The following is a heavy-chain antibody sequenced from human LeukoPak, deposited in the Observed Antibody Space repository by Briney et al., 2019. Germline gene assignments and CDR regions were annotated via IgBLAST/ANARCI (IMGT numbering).Heavy chain of an antibody. CDR1: GFTFSSYA. V-gene: IGHV3-23*01. D-gene: IGHD3-22*01. Sequence: PGGSLRLSCAASGFTFSSYAMSWVRQAPGKGLEWVSAISGSGGSTYYADSVKGRFTISRDNSKNTLYLERNSLRAEDTAVYYCAKDDYDSSLGYFDYWGQGTLVTVPS. J-gene: IGHJ4*02. CDR2: ISGSGGST. CDR3: AKDDYDSSLGYFDY.